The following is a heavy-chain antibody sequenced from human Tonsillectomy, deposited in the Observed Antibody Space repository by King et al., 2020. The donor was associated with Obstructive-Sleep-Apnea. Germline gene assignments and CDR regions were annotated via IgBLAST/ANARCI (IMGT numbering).Heavy chain of an antibody. J-gene: IGHJ6*02. V-gene: IGHV3-7*03. D-gene: IGHD5-18*01. Sequence: VQLVESGGGLVQPGGSLRLSCAASGFTFGNYCMSWVRQAPGKGLEWVANIKEDGGDKYYVDSVKGRFTISRDNAKNSLYLQMNSLRAEDTAVYYCASAHSLGYSFGDNTMDVWGQGTTVTVSS. CDR2: IKEDGGDK. CDR1: GFTFGNYC. CDR3: ASAHSLGYSFGDNTMDV.